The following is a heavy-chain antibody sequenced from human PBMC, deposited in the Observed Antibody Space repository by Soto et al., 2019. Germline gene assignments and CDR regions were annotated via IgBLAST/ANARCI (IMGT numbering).Heavy chain of an antibody. CDR3: ARVYGRGGSCYSVDY. CDR1: GFTFSSYW. CDR2: INSDGSST. Sequence: EVQLVESGGGLVQPGGSLRLSCAASGFTFSSYWMHWVRQAPGKGLVWVSRINSDGSSTVYADSVKGRFTISRDNAKNTLYLQMNRLRAEDTAVYYCARVYGRGGSCYSVDYWGQGTLVTVSS. D-gene: IGHD2-15*01. J-gene: IGHJ4*02. V-gene: IGHV3-74*01.